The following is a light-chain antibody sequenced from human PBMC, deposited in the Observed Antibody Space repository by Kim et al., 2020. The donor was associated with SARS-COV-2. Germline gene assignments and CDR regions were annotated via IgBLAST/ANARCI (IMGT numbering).Light chain of an antibody. Sequence: DIEMTQSPSALSAFVGDRVIITCRASQIIGSSLAWFQQQPGTVPKRLIYAASTLDIGVPSGFTGSASGTQFTLTISSLQPEDSATYYCLQHNLYPWTFGQGTRLEI. CDR2: AAS. CDR1: QIIGSS. V-gene: IGKV1-17*03. J-gene: IGKJ1*01. CDR3: LQHNLYPWT.